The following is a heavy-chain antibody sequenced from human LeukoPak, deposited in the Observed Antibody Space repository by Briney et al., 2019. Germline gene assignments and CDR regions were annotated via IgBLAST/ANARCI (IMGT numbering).Heavy chain of an antibody. V-gene: IGHV3-30*18. D-gene: IGHD3-22*01. CDR3: AKDGLLGYYYDSSGYCYGNYFDY. Sequence: PGRSLRLSCAASGFTFSSYGMHWVRQAPGKGLEWVAVISYDGSNKYYADSVKGRFTISRDNSKNTLYLQMNSLRAEDTAVYYCAKDGLLGYYYDSSGYCYGNYFDYWGQGTLVTVSS. CDR1: GFTFSSYG. CDR2: ISYDGSNK. J-gene: IGHJ4*02.